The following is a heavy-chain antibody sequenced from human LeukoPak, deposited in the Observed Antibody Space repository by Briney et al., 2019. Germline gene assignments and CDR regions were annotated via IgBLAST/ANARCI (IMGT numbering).Heavy chain of an antibody. D-gene: IGHD4-23*01. Sequence: GRSLRLSCAASGFTFSSYAMHWVRQAPGKGLEWVAVISYDGSNKYYTDSVKGRLTISRDNSQDMLFLQMNSLRAEDTAVYYCAREGPRGNSQFDYWGQGTLVTVSS. CDR2: ISYDGSNK. J-gene: IGHJ4*02. CDR3: AREGPRGNSQFDY. V-gene: IGHV3-30-3*01. CDR1: GFTFSSYA.